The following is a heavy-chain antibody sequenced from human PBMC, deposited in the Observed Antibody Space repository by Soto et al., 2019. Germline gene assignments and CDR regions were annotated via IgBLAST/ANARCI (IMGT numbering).Heavy chain of an antibody. J-gene: IGHJ4*02. CDR2: ISAYNGNT. V-gene: IGHV1-18*01. CDR1: GYTFTSYG. CDR3: ARDLAVGLVDY. D-gene: IGHD6-19*01. Sequence: QVQLVQSGAEVKKPGASVKVSCKASGYTFTSYGISWVRQAPGQGLEWMGWISAYNGNTKYTQKLQGRVTMTTDTATITGYMELSSLRSDDTAVYYCARDLAVGLVDYWGQGTLVTVSS.